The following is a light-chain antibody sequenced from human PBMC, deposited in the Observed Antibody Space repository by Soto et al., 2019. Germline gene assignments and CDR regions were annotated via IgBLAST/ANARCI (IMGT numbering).Light chain of an antibody. CDR2: DVT. Sequence: QSALAQPRSVSGSPGQSVTFSCTGTSNDLGTYNYVSWYQHHPGKAPKLMIYDVTKRPSGVPDRFSGSKSGNTASLTISGLQAEDEADYYCCSYAGSYTWVFGGGTKLTVL. CDR1: SNDLGTYNY. J-gene: IGLJ3*02. CDR3: CSYAGSYTWV. V-gene: IGLV2-11*01.